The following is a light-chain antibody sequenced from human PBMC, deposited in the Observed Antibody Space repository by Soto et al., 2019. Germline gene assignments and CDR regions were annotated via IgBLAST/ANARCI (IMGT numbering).Light chain of an antibody. V-gene: IGKV3-11*01. CDR1: QSVSSH. Sequence: EIVLTQSPATLSLSPGEGATVSCRASQSVSSHLAWYQQKRGQAPRLLIYDASSRASGIPARFSGSGSGTDFTLPISSLEPEDFAVYYCQQHRSWPPITFGQGTRLEIK. CDR3: QQHRSWPPIT. J-gene: IGKJ5*01. CDR2: DAS.